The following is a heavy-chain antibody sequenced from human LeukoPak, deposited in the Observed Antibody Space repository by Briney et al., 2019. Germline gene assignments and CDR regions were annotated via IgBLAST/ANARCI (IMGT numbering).Heavy chain of an antibody. V-gene: IGHV1-18*01. CDR2: ISAYNGNT. D-gene: IGHD2-2*01. CDR1: GYTFTSYG. Sequence: ASVKVSCKASGYTFTSYGISWVRQAPGQGLEWMGWISAYNGNTNYAQKLQGRVTMTTDTSTSTAYMELRSLRSDDTAVYYCARVSTEDCSSTSCYVSDYWGQGTLVTVSS. CDR3: ARVSTEDCSSTSCYVSDY. J-gene: IGHJ4*02.